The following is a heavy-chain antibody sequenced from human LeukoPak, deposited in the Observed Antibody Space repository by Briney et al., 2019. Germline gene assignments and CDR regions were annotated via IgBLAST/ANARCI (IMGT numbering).Heavy chain of an antibody. CDR1: GGTFSSYA. CDR2: IIPIFGIA. J-gene: IGHJ4*02. CDR3: ARMVDYGDYVGLDY. D-gene: IGHD4-17*01. V-gene: IGHV1-69*04. Sequence: GASVKVSCKASGGTFSSYAISWVRQAPGQGLEWMGRIIPIFGIANYAQKFQGRVTITADKSTSTAYMELSSLGSEDTAVYYCARMVDYGDYVGLDYWGQGTLVTVSS.